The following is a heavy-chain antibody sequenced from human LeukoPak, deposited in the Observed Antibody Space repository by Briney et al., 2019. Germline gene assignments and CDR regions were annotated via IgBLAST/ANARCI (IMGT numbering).Heavy chain of an antibody. V-gene: IGHV4-59*08. Sequence: PSDTLSLTCTVSGGSISSYNWKWLRQPPGKGLEWIGYFSESWSTNYNSSLENRVDLSLDTSKNEISLNLRSATVADTAVYYCARQDALGKYPPPYYMDVWGKGTTVIVS. CDR3: ARQDALGKYPPPYYMDV. CDR1: GGSISSYN. CDR2: FSESWST. J-gene: IGHJ6*03. D-gene: IGHD3-16*01.